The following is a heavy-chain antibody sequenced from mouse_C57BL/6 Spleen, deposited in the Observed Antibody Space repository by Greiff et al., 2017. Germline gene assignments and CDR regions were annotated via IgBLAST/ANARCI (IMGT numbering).Heavy chain of an antibody. CDR1: GFSFNTYA. CDR2: IRSKSNNYAT. CDR3: VRHAGYDYGHAMDY. Sequence: EVQLVESGGGLVQPKGSLKLSCAASGFSFNTYAMNWVRQAPGKGLEWVARIRSKSNNYATYYADSVKDRFTISRDDSESMLYLQMNNLKTEDTAMYYCVRHAGYDYGHAMDYWGQGTSVTVSS. D-gene: IGHD2-4*01. J-gene: IGHJ4*01. V-gene: IGHV10-1*01.